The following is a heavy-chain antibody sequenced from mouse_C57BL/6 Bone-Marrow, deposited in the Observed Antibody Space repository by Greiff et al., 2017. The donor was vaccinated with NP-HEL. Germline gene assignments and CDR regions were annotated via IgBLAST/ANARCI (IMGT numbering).Heavy chain of an antibody. V-gene: IGHV1-54*01. Sequence: VQLQQSGAELVRPGTSVKVSCKASGYAFTNYLIEWVKQRPGQGLEWIGVINPGSGGTNYNEKFKGKATLTADKSSSTAYMQLSSLTSEDSAVYFCASIYYYGSKYWGQGTTLTVSS. D-gene: IGHD1-1*01. CDR2: INPGSGGT. J-gene: IGHJ2*01. CDR3: ASIYYYGSKY. CDR1: GYAFTNYL.